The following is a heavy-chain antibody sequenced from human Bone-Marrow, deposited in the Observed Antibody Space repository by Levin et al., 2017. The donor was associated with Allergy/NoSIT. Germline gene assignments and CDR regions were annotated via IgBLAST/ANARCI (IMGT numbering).Heavy chain of an antibody. V-gene: IGHV6-1*01. CDR3: TRDPGRGYGMDV. Sequence: PSETLSLTCAISGASVSSKTAAWNWIRQSPSRGLEWLGRTYFRSKWINEYAESVKSRISVNPDTSKNQFSLHLNSVTPDDTAVYYCTRDPGRGYGMDVWGQGTTVTVSS. CDR2: TYFRSKWIN. J-gene: IGHJ6*02. CDR1: GASVSSKTAA.